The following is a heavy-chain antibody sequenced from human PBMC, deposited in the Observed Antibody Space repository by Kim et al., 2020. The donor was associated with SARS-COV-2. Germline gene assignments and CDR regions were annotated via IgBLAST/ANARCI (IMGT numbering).Heavy chain of an antibody. CDR1: GFTFSSYW. CDR2: IKQDGSEK. V-gene: IGHV3-7*01. CDR3: ARDQYYYDSSGLDY. J-gene: IGHJ4*02. Sequence: GGSLRLSCAASGFTFSSYWMSWVRQAPGKGLEWVANIKQDGSEKYYVDSVKGRFTISRDNAKNSLYLQMNSLRAEDTAVYYCARDQYYYDSSGLDYWGQGTLVTVSS. D-gene: IGHD3-22*01.